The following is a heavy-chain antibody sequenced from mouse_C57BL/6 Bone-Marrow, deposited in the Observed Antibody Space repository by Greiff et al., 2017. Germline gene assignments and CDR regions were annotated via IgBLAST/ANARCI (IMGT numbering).Heavy chain of an antibody. Sequence: EVKLMESGGGLVQPGGSMKLSCVASGFTFSNYWMNWVRQSPEKGLEWVAQIRLKSDNYATHYAESVKGRFTISRDDSKSSVYLQMNNLRAEDTGIYYCTPLYYFDYWGQGTTLTVSS. CDR1: GFTFSNYW. J-gene: IGHJ2*01. V-gene: IGHV6-3*01. CDR3: TPLYYFDY. CDR2: IRLKSDNYAT.